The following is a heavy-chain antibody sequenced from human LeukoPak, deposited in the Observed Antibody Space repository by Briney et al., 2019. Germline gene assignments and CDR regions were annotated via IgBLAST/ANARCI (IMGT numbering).Heavy chain of an antibody. CDR3: ARDSSSWYGGDYYYYMDV. D-gene: IGHD6-13*01. V-gene: IGHV3-64*01. Sequence: GRSLRLSCAASGFTFSSYGMHWVRQAPGKGLEYVSAISSNGGSTYYANSVKGRFTISRDNSKNTLYLQMGSLRAEDMAVYYCARDSSSWYGGDYYYYMDVWGKGTTVTVSS. J-gene: IGHJ6*03. CDR1: GFTFSSYG. CDR2: ISSNGGST.